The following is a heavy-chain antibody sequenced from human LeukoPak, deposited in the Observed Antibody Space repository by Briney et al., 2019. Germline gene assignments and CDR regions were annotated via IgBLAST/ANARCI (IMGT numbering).Heavy chain of an antibody. CDR2: INHSGSA. V-gene: IGHV4-34*01. D-gene: IGHD4-17*01. CDR3: ARGQGTVTTH. Sequence: SPSETLSLTCTVSGGSFSGYYCTWIRQPPGKGREWIGEINHSGSANYNPSLKSRVTISLDTSKNQFSLKLSSVTAADTAVYYCARGQGTVTTHWGQGTLVTVSS. J-gene: IGHJ4*02. CDR1: GGSFSGYY.